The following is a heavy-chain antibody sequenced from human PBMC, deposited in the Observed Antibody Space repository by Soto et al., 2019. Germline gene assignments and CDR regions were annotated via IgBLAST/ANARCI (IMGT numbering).Heavy chain of an antibody. J-gene: IGHJ4*02. V-gene: IGHV1-18*01. CDR2: ISAYNGNT. CDR3: ARDTRRGGYSYANDY. Sequence: QVQLVQSGAEVKKPGASVKVSCKASGYTFTSYGISWVRQAPGQGLEWMGWISAYNGNTNYAQKLQGRVTMTTDTATITAYMELRGLRSDDTAVYYCARDTRRGGYSYANDYWGQGTLVTVSS. D-gene: IGHD5-18*01. CDR1: GYTFTSYG.